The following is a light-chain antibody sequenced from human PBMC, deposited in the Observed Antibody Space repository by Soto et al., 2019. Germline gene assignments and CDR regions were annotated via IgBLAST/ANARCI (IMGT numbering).Light chain of an antibody. CDR3: QHIYSPPHT. Sequence: IQLTQSPSSLSASVGDRVTITCRASKTINNYLNWYRQKPGKAPQVLIYAASNLETGVPSRFSGSGSGTDFTLTISSLQPEDSATYYCQHIYSPPHTFGQGTRLEI. CDR2: AAS. CDR1: KTINNY. J-gene: IGKJ5*01. V-gene: IGKV1-39*01.